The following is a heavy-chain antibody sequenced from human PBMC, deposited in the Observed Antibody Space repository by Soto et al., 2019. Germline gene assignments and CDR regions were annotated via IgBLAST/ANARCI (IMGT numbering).Heavy chain of an antibody. V-gene: IGHV1-2*02. CDR1: GYIFTGYY. D-gene: IGHD3-3*01. CDR2: LNPNNGAT. Sequence: QVQLVQSGAEVRRPGASVKVSCKASGYIFTGYYIHWVRQTPGQGLEWMGWLNPNNGATTYAQTFHGRVTMARDTSINTAYMEVKSLRYDDTAVYYCAREVELGRLVWGQGTLVTVSS. J-gene: IGHJ4*02. CDR3: AREVELGRLV.